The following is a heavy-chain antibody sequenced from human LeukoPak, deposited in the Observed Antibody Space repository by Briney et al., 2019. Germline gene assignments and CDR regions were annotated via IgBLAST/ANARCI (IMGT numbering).Heavy chain of an antibody. Sequence: GGSLRLSCAASGFTFTSTSMNWVRRAPGMGLEWVSSISTSSSYIYYADSVKGRFTISRDNAKNSLYLQMNSLRAEDTAVYYCAREYSGYGDFDYWGQGTLVTVSS. CDR3: AREYSGYGDFDY. CDR2: ISTSSSYI. CDR1: GFTFTSTS. D-gene: IGHD5-12*01. J-gene: IGHJ4*02. V-gene: IGHV3-21*01.